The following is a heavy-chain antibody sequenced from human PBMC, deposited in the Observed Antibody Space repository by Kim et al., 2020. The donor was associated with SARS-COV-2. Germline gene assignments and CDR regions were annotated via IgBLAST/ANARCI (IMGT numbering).Heavy chain of an antibody. CDR2: ISYEGSTK. D-gene: IGHD3-9*01. V-gene: IGHV3-30*18. CDR3: AKARAYFEILTGRTLDY. Sequence: GGSLRLSCTASRFTFTTYGMNWVRQAPGKGLEWVSFISYEGSTKYYADSVKGRFTISRDDSKNTLYLQMNSLRAEDTAVYYCAKARAYFEILTGRTLDY. J-gene: IGHJ4*01. CDR1: RFTFTTYG.